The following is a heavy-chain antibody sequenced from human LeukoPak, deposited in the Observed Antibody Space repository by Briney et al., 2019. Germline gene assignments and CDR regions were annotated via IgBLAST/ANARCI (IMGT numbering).Heavy chain of an antibody. J-gene: IGHJ3*01. CDR1: GGSFSSSSYY. CDR2: FYYDGST. Sequence: SETLSLTCTVSGGSFSSSSYYWAWIRRPLGKGLEWIGSFYYDGSTYYNPSLKSRVTVSVDTSKNQFSLRLTSVSAADTAFYYCVRRAHVDMPVWGQGTLVTVSS. CDR3: VRRAHVDMPV. D-gene: IGHD2-2*01. V-gene: IGHV4-39*01.